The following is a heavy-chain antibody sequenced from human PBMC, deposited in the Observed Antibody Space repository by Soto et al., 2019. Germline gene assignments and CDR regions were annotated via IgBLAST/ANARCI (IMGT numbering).Heavy chain of an antibody. J-gene: IGHJ4*02. CDR2: ISYDGSNK. D-gene: IGHD2-2*01. Sequence: GGSLRLSCAASGFTFSSYGMHWVRQAPGKGLEWVAVISYDGSNKYYADSVKGRFTISRDNSKNTLYLQMNSLRAEDTAVYYCAKDWVDCSSTSCYAVISFYFDYWGQGTLVTVSS. CDR3: AKDWVDCSSTSCYAVISFYFDY. V-gene: IGHV3-30*18. CDR1: GFTFSSYG.